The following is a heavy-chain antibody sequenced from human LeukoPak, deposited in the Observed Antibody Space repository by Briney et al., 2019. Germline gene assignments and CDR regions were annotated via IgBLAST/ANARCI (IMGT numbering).Heavy chain of an antibody. J-gene: IGHJ5*02. CDR3: ARLGRDYGDYRNWFDP. Sequence: GESLKISCKGSGYSFTSYWIGWVRQMPGKGLEWMGIINPGDSDARYSPSFQGQVILSVDKSISTAYLQWSSLKASDTAMYYCARLGRDYGDYRNWFDPWGQGTLVTVSS. CDR2: INPGDSDA. D-gene: IGHD4-17*01. CDR1: GYSFTSYW. V-gene: IGHV5-51*01.